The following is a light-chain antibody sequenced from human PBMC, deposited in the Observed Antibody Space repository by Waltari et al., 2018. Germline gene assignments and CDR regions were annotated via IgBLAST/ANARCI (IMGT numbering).Light chain of an antibody. J-gene: IGLJ2*01. CDR1: ISNIGSNT. CDR2: SND. CDR3: AAWDDSLGGPV. V-gene: IGLV1-44*01. Sequence: QSLLTQPPSASGTPGPRVTIPCSGGISNIGSNTINWYRQFPGMAPKVLIYSNDQRTSGVPERFSGSKSGTSASLAISGLQSEDEADYYCAAWDDSLGGPVFGGGTKLTVL.